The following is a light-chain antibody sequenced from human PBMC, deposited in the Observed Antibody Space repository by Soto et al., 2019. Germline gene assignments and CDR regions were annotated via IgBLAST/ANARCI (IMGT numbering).Light chain of an antibody. Sequence: EIVLTQSPGTLSLSPGERATLSCRASQSVSSSYLAWYQQTPGQAPRLLIYGASSRATGIPDGFSGSGSGTDFTLTISRLEPEDFAVYYCQQYGSSPFTFGQGTLLEIK. CDR2: GAS. CDR3: QQYGSSPFT. CDR1: QSVSSSY. J-gene: IGKJ5*01. V-gene: IGKV3-20*01.